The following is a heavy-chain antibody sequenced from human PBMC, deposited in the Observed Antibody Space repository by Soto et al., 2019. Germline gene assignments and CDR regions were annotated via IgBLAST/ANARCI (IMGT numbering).Heavy chain of an antibody. J-gene: IGHJ4*02. Sequence: QVQLVESGGGVVQPGRSLRLSCAASGFTFSSYGMHWVRQAPGKWLEWVAVIWYDGSNKYYADSVKGRFTISRDNSKNTLYLQMNSLRAEDTAVYYCAREVSLGNANYFDYWGQGTLVTVSS. D-gene: IGHD3-16*01. CDR2: IWYDGSNK. CDR3: AREVSLGNANYFDY. CDR1: GFTFSSYG. V-gene: IGHV3-33*01.